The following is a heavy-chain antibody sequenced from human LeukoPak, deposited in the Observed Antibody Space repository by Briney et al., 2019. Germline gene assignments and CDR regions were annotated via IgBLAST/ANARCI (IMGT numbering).Heavy chain of an antibody. CDR1: GFTFSSYA. CDR2: ISYDGSNK. CDR3: ARDNNWNNYYYGMDV. J-gene: IGHJ6*02. D-gene: IGHD1-1*01. V-gene: IGHV3-30-3*01. Sequence: LTGGSLRLSCAASGFTFSSYAMHWVRQAPGKGLEWVAVISYDGSNKYYADSVKGRFTISRDNSKNTLYLQMNSLRAEDTAVYYCARDNNWNNYYYGMDVWGQGTTVTVSS.